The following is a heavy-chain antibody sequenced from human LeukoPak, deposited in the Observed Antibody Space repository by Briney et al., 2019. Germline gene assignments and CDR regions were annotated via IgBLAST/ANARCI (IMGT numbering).Heavy chain of an antibody. D-gene: IGHD4-17*01. CDR1: GFTFSAYA. CDR2: ISGSGGST. Sequence: GGSLRLSCAASGFTFSAYAMSWVRQAPGKGLEGVSAISGSGGSTYYADSVKGRFSISRDNSKNTLYLQINTLRAEDTALYYCAKARGDYLRRSFDYWGQGALVTVSS. CDR3: AKARGDYLRRSFDY. J-gene: IGHJ4*02. V-gene: IGHV3-23*01.